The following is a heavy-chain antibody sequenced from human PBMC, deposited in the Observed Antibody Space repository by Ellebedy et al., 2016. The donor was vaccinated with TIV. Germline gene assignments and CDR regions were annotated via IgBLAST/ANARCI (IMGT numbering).Heavy chain of an antibody. CDR1: GGSFSGYY. Sequence: GSLRLSXAVYGGSFSGYYWSWIRQPPGKGLEWIGEINHSGSTNYNPSLKSRVTISVDTSKNQFSLKLSSVTAADTAVYYCARGLGSSSWYYWFDPWGQGTLVTVSS. V-gene: IGHV4-34*01. D-gene: IGHD6-13*01. CDR3: ARGLGSSSWYYWFDP. CDR2: INHSGST. J-gene: IGHJ5*02.